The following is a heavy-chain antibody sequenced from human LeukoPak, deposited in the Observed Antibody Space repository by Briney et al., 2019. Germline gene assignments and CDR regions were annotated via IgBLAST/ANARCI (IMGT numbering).Heavy chain of an antibody. CDR1: GFTFSSYA. J-gene: IGHJ4*02. D-gene: IGHD1-1*01. V-gene: IGHV3-23*01. CDR2: ISGSGGST. Sequence: PGGSLRLSCAASGFTFSSYAMSRVRQAPGKGLEWVSTISGSGGSTYYTDSGKGRFTISRDNSKNTVYLQMDSLRAEDTAVYYCAKQLRPPPVHFDYWGQGTLVTVSS. CDR3: AKQLRPPPVHFDY.